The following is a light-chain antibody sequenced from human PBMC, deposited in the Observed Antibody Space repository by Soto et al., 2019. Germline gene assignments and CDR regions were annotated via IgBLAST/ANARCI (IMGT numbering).Light chain of an antibody. CDR2: AAS. J-gene: IGKJ4*01. CDR1: QGISNY. V-gene: IGKV1-27*01. CDR3: QKYDSAPLT. Sequence: DVQMTQSPSSLSASVGDRVTITCRASQGISNYLTWHQQKPGKVPKVLIYAASTLQSGVPSRLSGSRSGSDFTLTISDLQPEDVATYYCQKYDSAPLTFGGGTKVDIK.